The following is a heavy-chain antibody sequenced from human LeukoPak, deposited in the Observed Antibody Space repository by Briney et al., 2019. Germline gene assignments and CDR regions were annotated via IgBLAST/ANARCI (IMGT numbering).Heavy chain of an antibody. J-gene: IGHJ4*02. Sequence: GGSLRLSCAASGFTFSIYSMTWVRQAPGKGLEWLSYISSSSSTIYYADSVKGRFTISRDDAENSLYLQMNSLRAEDTAVYYCARDANYYDSSGYYDYWGQGTLVTVSS. D-gene: IGHD3-22*01. V-gene: IGHV3-48*01. CDR1: GFTFSIYS. CDR2: ISSSSSTI. CDR3: ARDANYYDSSGYYDY.